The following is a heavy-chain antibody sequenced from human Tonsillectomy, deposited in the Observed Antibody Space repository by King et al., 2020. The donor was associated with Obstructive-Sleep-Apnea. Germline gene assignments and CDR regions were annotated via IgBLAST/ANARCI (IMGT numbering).Heavy chain of an antibody. D-gene: IGHD3-3*01. CDR2: ISGSGGST. J-gene: IGHJ5*02. CDR1: GFTFSSYA. Sequence: VQLVESGGGLVQPGGSLRLSCAASGFTFSSYAMSWVRQAPGKGLEWVSAISGSGGSTYYADSVKGRFTISRDNSKNTLYLQMNSLRAEDTAVYYCANPNALVTIFGVVTPSWFDPWGQGTLVTVSS. V-gene: IGHV3-23*04. CDR3: ANPNALVTIFGVVTPSWFDP.